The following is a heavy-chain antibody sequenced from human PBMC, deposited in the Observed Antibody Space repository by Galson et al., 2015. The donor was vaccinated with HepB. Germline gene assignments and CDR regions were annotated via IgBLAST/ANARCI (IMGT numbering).Heavy chain of an antibody. Sequence: SLRLSCAASGFTFSSYGMHWVRQAPGKGLEWVAVIWYDGSNKYYADSVKGRFTISRDNSKNTLYLQMNSLRAEDTAVYYCARDMVTEQWLVVWGNYYYYGMDVWGQGTTVTVSS. D-gene: IGHD6-19*01. J-gene: IGHJ6*02. CDR3: ARDMVTEQWLVVWGNYYYYGMDV. CDR2: IWYDGSNK. V-gene: IGHV3-33*01. CDR1: GFTFSSYG.